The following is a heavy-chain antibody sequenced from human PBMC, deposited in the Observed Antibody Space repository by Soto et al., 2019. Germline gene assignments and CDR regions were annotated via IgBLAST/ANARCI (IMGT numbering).Heavy chain of an antibody. V-gene: IGHV4-30-4*01. CDR1: GGSISSGDYY. Sequence: SETLSLTCTVSGGSISSGDYYWSWIRQPPGKGLEWIWYIHYSGSTYYNPSLKSRVTISVDTSKSRCSLKLRSVTAADTAVYYCDRDQASRVDPWGQGTLVTVS. CDR2: IHYSGST. CDR3: DRDQASRVDP. J-gene: IGHJ5*02.